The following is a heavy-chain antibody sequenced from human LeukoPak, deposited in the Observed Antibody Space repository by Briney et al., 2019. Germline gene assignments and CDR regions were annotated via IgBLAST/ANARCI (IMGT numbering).Heavy chain of an antibody. CDR1: GYTFTGYY. V-gene: IGHV1-2*02. CDR2: INPNSGGT. Sequence: ASVKVSCKASGYTFTGYYMRWVRQAPGQGLEWMGWINPNSGGTNYAQKFQGRVTMTTDTSTSTAYMELRSLRSDDTAVYYCARDHKILVAATPFDYWGQGTLVTVSS. D-gene: IGHD2-15*01. J-gene: IGHJ4*02. CDR3: ARDHKILVAATPFDY.